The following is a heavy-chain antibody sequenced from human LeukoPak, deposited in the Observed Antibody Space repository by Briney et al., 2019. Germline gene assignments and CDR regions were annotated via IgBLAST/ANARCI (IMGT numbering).Heavy chain of an antibody. V-gene: IGHV4-59*01. D-gene: IGHD4-23*01. CDR2: IYYSGST. J-gene: IGHJ6*02. CDR3: ARVDPLTTVDSYYYYGMDV. CDR1: GGSISSYY. Sequence: PSETLSLICTVSGGSISSYYWSWIRQPPGKGLEWIGYIYYSGSTNCNPSLKSRVTISVDTSKNQFSLKLSSVTAADTAVYYCARVDPLTTVDSYYYYGMDVWGQGTTVTVSS.